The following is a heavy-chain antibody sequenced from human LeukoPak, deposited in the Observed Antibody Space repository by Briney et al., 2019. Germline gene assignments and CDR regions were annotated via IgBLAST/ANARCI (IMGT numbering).Heavy chain of an antibody. V-gene: IGHV1-69*13. CDR3: ARRMRRDGYNLGYYYGMDV. J-gene: IGHJ6*02. CDR1: GGTFSSYA. CDR2: IIPIFGTA. Sequence: ASVKVSCKASGGTFSSYAISWVRQAPGQGLEWMGGIIPIFGTANYAQKFQGRVTITADESTSTAYMELSSLRSEDTAVYYCARRMRRDGYNLGYYYGMDVWGQGTTVTVSS. D-gene: IGHD5-24*01.